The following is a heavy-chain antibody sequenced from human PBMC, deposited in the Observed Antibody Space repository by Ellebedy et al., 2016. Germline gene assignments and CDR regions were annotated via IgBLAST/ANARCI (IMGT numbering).Heavy chain of an antibody. Sequence: ASVKVSXKASGYTFTTFSITWVRQVPGPGLEWMGFVNTFSGNTKFAQKFQGRVSMTTDSSTHTAYMDLRSLRSDDTAMYYCAKTSGWGYGENWGQGTLVTVSS. V-gene: IGHV1-18*04. J-gene: IGHJ4*02. CDR2: VNTFSGNT. CDR3: AKTSGWGYGEN. D-gene: IGHD3-10*01. CDR1: GYTFTTFS.